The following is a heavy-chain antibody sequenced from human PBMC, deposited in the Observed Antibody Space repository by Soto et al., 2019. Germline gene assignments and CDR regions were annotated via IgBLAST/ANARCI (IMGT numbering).Heavy chain of an antibody. CDR3: AKSGDSSGYYHWYFDL. CDR2: IIGSGANT. D-gene: IGHD3-22*01. J-gene: IGHJ2*01. CDR1: GFTFSSYA. V-gene: IGHV3-23*01. Sequence: EVQLLESGGGLVQPGGSLRLSCAASGFTFSSYAMSWVRQAPGKGLVWVSTIIGSGANTYYADSVKGRITISRDNSENTLFLQMNSLRAEDTALYYCAKSGDSSGYYHWYFDLWGRGSLVTVSS.